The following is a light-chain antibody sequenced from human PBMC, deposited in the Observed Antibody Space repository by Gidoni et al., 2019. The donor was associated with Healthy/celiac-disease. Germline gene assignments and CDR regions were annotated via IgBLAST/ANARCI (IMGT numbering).Light chain of an antibody. CDR3: MQALQTPFT. CDR2: LGS. CDR1: QSLLHSNGYNY. Sequence: DIVMTQSPLSLPVTPGEPASISCRSSQSLLHSNGYNYLDWYLQKPGQSPQLLIYLGSNRASGVPDRFSGSGSGTDFTLKISRVEAEEVGVYYCMQALQTPFTFXXXTKVDIK. V-gene: IGKV2-28*01. J-gene: IGKJ3*01.